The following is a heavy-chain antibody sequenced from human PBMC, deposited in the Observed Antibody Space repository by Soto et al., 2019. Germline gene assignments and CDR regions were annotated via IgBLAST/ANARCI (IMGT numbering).Heavy chain of an antibody. CDR3: AKNPENYYYGMDV. CDR2: IIPIFGTA. CDR1: GGTFSSYA. V-gene: IGHV1-69*05. J-gene: IGHJ6*02. Sequence: QVQLVQSGAEVKKPGSSVKVSCKASGGTFSSYAISWVRQAPGQGLEWMGGIIPIFGTANYAQKFQGRVTITTDESTSTAHIELSRLRSEDTAVYYCAKNPENYYYGMDVWGQGTTVTVSS.